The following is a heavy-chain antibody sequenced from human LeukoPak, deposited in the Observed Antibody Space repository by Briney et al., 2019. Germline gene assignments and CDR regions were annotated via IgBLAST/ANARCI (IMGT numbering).Heavy chain of an antibody. J-gene: IGHJ5*02. V-gene: IGHV4-34*01. Sequence: PSETLSLTCAVYGGSFSGYYWSWIRQPPGKGLEWIGEINHSGSTNYNPSLKSRVTISVDTSKNQFSLKLSSVTAADTAVYYCAGVPRPDIVVVPAAYNWFDPWGQGTLVTVSS. CDR3: AGVPRPDIVVVPAAYNWFDP. D-gene: IGHD2-2*01. CDR1: GGSFSGYY. CDR2: INHSGST.